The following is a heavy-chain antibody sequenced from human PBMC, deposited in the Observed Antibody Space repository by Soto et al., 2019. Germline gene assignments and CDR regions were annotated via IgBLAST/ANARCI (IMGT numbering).Heavy chain of an antibody. CDR1: GGSISSSSYY. CDR2: IYYSGST. D-gene: IGHD1-7*01. V-gene: IGHV4-39*01. Sequence: SETLSLTCTVSGGSISSSSYYWGWIRQPPGKGLEWIGSIYYSGSTYYNPSLKSRVTISVDTSKNQFSLKLSSVTAADTAVYYCARHVFSTNWNYVNYWGQGPLVTVYS. J-gene: IGHJ4*02. CDR3: ARHVFSTNWNYVNY.